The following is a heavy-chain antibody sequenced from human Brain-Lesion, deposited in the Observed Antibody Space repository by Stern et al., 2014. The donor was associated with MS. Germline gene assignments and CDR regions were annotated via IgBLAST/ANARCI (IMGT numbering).Heavy chain of an antibody. D-gene: IGHD4-17*01. J-gene: IGHJ4*02. Sequence: VQLVESGPGLVKPSETLSLTCTVSGGSINTNNYYWGWIRQPPGKGLEWIGNIYSSGSTFYSPSHKGRSPMPVDPSKNQFSLKLSSVTAADTAVYYCARTGDDFGDYSLSYWGQGTLVTVSS. CDR3: ARTGDDFGDYSLSY. CDR2: IYSSGST. V-gene: IGHV4-39*01. CDR1: GGSINTNNYY.